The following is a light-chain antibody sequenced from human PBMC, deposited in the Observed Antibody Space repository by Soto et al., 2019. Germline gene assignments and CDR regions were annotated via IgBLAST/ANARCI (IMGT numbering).Light chain of an antibody. CDR1: QSVSSSY. J-gene: IGKJ3*01. CDR2: GAS. V-gene: IGKV3-20*01. Sequence: EIVLTQSPGTLSLSPGERATLSCRASQSVSSSYLAWYQQKPGQAPRLLIYGASSRATGIPDRFSGSGSGIDFTLTISRLEPEDFAVYYCQQYGSSPSLFTFGPGTKVDIK. CDR3: QQYGSSPSLFT.